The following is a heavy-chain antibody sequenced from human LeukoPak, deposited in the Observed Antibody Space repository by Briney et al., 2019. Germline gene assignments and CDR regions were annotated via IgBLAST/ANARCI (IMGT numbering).Heavy chain of an antibody. V-gene: IGHV3-23*01. CDR1: GFTFSSYA. Sequence: PGGSLRLSCAASGFTFSSYAMSWVRQAPGKGLEWVSAISGSGGSTYYADSVKGRFTISRDNSKNTLYLQMNSLRAEDTAVYYCALHYCTNGVCYRPISYFVYWGQGTLVTVSS. D-gene: IGHD2-8*01. CDR2: ISGSGGST. J-gene: IGHJ4*02. CDR3: ALHYCTNGVCYRPISYFVY.